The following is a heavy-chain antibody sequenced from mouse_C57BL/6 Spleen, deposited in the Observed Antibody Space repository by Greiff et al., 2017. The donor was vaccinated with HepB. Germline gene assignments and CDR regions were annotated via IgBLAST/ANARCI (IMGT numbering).Heavy chain of an antibody. CDR1: GYTFTSYW. J-gene: IGHJ2*01. CDR3: ARRRGIDY. Sequence: QVHVKQPGAELVRPGTSVKLSCKASGYTFTSYWMHWVKQRPGQGLEWIGVIDPSDSYTNYNQKFKGKATLTVDTSSSTAYMQLSSLTSEDSAVYYCARRRGIDYWGQGTTLTVSS. CDR2: IDPSDSYT. V-gene: IGHV1-59*01.